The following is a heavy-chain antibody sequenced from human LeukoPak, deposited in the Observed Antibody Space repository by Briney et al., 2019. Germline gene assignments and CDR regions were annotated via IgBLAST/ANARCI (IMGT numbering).Heavy chain of an antibody. V-gene: IGHV4-34*01. CDR2: INHSGST. J-gene: IGHJ5*02. D-gene: IGHD1-26*01. Sequence: TSETLSLTCAVYGGSFSGYYWSWIRQPPGKGLEWIGEINHSGSTNYNPSLKGRVTISVDTSKNQFSLKLSSVTAADTAVYYCARAYSFYWELLLRHNWFDPWGQGTLVTVSS. CDR3: ARAYSFYWELLLRHNWFDP. CDR1: GGSFSGYY.